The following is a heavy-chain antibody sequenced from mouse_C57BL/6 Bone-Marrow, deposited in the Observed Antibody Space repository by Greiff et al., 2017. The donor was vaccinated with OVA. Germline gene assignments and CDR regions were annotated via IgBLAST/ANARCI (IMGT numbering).Heavy chain of an antibody. CDR2: ISNGGGST. J-gene: IGHJ4*01. CDR1: GFTFSDYY. V-gene: IGHV5-12*01. D-gene: IGHD1-1*01. CDR3: ARRYYGRYAMGD. Sequence: DVKLVESGGGLVQPGGSLKLSCAASGFTFSDYYMYWVRQTPEKRLEWVAYISNGGGSTYYPDSVKGRFTISRDNAKNTLYLQMSRLKSEDTAMYYYARRYYGRYAMGDWGQGPSVTVAS.